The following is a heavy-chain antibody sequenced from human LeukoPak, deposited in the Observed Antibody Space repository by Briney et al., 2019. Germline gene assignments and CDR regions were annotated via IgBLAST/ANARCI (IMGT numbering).Heavy chain of an antibody. V-gene: IGHV3-23*01. J-gene: IGHJ4*02. CDR2: ISGDGGGT. D-gene: IGHD4-11*01. CDR1: GFPFTTYT. Sequence: GGSLRLSCAASGFPFTTYTMAWVRQAPGGGLEWVSCISGDGGGTYYADSVKGRFAISRDNSKSTLYLQMNSLRAEDTAVYYCAKARGGLTVNYYFDYWGQGALVTVSS. CDR3: AKARGGLTVNYYFDY.